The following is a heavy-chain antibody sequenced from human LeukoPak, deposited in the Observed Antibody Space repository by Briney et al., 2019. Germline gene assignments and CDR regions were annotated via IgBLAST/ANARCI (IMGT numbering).Heavy chain of an antibody. D-gene: IGHD6-19*01. CDR2: ISHHARDQ. CDR3: ARDRSPRHIAVAGTFDY. J-gene: IGHJ4*02. Sequence: GGSLRLSCAASGFTFSSYAMHWVRQAPGKGLEWVTVISHHARDQFYADSVKGRFTASRDNSKNTLYLQMNSLRAEDTAVYYCARDRSPRHIAVAGTFDYWGQGTLVTASS. CDR1: GFTFSSYA. V-gene: IGHV3-30*04.